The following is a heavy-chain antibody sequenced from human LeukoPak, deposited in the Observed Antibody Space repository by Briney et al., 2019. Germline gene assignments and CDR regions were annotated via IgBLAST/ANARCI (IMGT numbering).Heavy chain of an antibody. J-gene: IGHJ5*02. V-gene: IGHV3-74*01. CDR3: ATVNEDTAIP. D-gene: IGHD5-18*01. CDR1: GFTFSSFW. Sequence: GGSLRLSCAASGFTFSSFWMHWVRQAPGKGLVWASRIKSDGTYTSYADSVKGRFAISRDNAKNTLYLQMNSLRAEDTAVYYCATVNEDTAIPWGQGTLVTVSS. CDR2: IKSDGTYT.